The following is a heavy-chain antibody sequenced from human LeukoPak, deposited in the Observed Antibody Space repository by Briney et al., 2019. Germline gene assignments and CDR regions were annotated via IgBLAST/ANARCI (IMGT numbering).Heavy chain of an antibody. V-gene: IGHV4-38-2*02. D-gene: IGHD6-13*01. CDR2: IYHSGST. J-gene: IGHJ5*02. CDR3: ARVLRSIAAAVGFDP. Sequence: SETLSLTCTVSGYSISSGYYWGWIRQPPGKGLEWIGSIYHSGSTYYNPSLKSRVTISVDTSKNQFSLKLSSVTAADTAVYYCARVLRSIAAAVGFDPWGQGTLVTVSS. CDR1: GYSISSGYY.